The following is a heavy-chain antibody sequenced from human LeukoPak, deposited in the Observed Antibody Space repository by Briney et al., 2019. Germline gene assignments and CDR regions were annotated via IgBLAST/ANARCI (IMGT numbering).Heavy chain of an antibody. V-gene: IGHV4-34*01. CDR3: ARGPDYGGNSDDY. J-gene: IGHJ4*02. Sequence: SETLSLTCAVYGGSFSGYYWSWIRQPPGKGLEWIGEINHSGSTNYNPSLKSRVTISVDTSKNQFSLKLSSVTAADTAVYYCARGPDYGGNSDDYWGQGTLVTVSS. CDR1: GGSFSGYY. CDR2: INHSGST. D-gene: IGHD4-23*01.